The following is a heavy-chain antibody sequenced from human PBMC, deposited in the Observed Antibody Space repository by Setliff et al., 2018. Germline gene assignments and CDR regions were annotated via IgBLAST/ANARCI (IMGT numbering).Heavy chain of an antibody. CDR2: IYHNGNT. J-gene: IGHJ6*02. D-gene: IGHD5-18*01. V-gene: IGHV4-59*01. CDR1: GGSISPYF. CDR3: VRDRTAYSYGLDV. Sequence: SETLSLTCSVSGGSISPYFWSWVRQPPGKGLEWIGYIYHNGNTNFNPSLKTRVTMSVDTSKNQFALNLKSVTAADTAVYYCVRDRTAYSYGLDVWGQGTTVTVSS.